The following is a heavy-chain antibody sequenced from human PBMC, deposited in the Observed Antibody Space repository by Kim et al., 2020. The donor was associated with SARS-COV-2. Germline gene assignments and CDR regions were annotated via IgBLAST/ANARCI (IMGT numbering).Heavy chain of an antibody. D-gene: IGHD4-17*01. V-gene: IGHV1-69*04. CDR2: IIPILGIA. J-gene: IGHJ6*02. Sequence: SVKVSCKASGGTFSSYAINWVRQAPGQGLEWMGRIIPILGIANYAQKFQGRVTITADKSTSTAYMELSSLRSEDTAVYYCASYGDSFTYYYYYGVDVWG. CDR1: GGTFSSYA. CDR3: ASYGDSFTYYYYYGVDV.